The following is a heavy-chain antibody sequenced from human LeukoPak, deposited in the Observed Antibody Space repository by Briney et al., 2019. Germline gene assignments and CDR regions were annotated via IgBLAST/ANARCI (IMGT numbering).Heavy chain of an antibody. CDR3: ARQPTSMVRGIIITDYYFDY. CDR2: IYPNDSDT. CDR1: GYFFTSYW. J-gene: IGHJ4*02. D-gene: IGHD3-10*01. Sequence: GESLKISCKGSGYFFTSYWIGWVRQMPGKGLEWMGIIYPNDSDTRYSPSFQGQVTISADKSISTAYLQWSSLKASDTAMYYCARQPTSMVRGIIITDYYFDYWGQGTLVTVSS. V-gene: IGHV5-51*01.